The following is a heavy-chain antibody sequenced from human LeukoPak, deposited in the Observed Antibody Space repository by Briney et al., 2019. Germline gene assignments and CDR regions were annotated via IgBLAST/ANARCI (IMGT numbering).Heavy chain of an antibody. V-gene: IGHV4-4*07. Sequence: SETLSLTCTVSGGSISSYYWSWIRQPAGKGLEWIGLIYTSGSTNYNPSLKSRVTMSVDTSKNQFSLKLSSVTAADTAVYYCARQPRITMVRGVINEYYFDYWGQGTLVAVSS. CDR3: ARQPRITMVRGVINEYYFDY. CDR2: IYTSGST. CDR1: GGSISSYY. J-gene: IGHJ4*02. D-gene: IGHD3-10*01.